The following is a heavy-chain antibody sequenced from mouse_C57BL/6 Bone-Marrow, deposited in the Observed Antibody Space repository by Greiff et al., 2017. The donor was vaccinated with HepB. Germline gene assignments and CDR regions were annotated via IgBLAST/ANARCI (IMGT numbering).Heavy chain of an antibody. Sequence: EVQLVESGPGLVKPSQSLSLTCSVTGYSITSGYYWNWIRQFPGNKLEWMGYISYDGSNNYNPSLKNRISITRDTSKNQFFLKLNSVTTEDTATYYCARDHYYGSSYIDYWGQGTTLTVSS. J-gene: IGHJ2*01. V-gene: IGHV3-6*01. CDR3: ARDHYYGSSYIDY. D-gene: IGHD1-1*01. CDR1: GYSITSGYY. CDR2: ISYDGSN.